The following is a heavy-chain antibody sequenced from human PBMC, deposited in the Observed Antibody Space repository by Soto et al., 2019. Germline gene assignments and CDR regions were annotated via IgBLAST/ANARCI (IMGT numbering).Heavy chain of an antibody. Sequence: ASVKVSCKASGYTFTGYYMHWLRQAPGQGLEWMGWINPNSGGTNYAQKFQGRVTMTRDTSISTAYMELSRLRSDGTAVYYCARSGWELNGGDYWGQGTLVTVSS. J-gene: IGHJ4*02. CDR3: ARSGWELNGGDY. CDR1: GYTFTGYY. D-gene: IGHD1-26*01. V-gene: IGHV1-2*02. CDR2: INPNSGGT.